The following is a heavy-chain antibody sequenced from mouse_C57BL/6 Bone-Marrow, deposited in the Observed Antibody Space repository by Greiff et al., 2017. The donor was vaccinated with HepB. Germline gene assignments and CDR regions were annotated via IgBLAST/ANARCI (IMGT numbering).Heavy chain of an antibody. CDR3: TGGTTVVSVDY. Sequence: EVKLEESGGGLVQPGGSMKLSCVASGFTFSNYWMNWVRQSPEKGLEWVAQIRLKSDNNATHYAESVKGRFTISRDDSKSSVYLQMNNLRAEDTGIYYCTGGTTVVSVDYWGQGTTLTVSS. CDR2: IRLKSDNNAT. V-gene: IGHV6-3*01. J-gene: IGHJ2*01. D-gene: IGHD1-1*01. CDR1: GFTFSNYW.